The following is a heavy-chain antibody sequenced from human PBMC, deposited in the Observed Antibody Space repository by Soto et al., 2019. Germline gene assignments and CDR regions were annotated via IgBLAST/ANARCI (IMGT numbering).Heavy chain of an antibody. V-gene: IGHV4-59*08. D-gene: IGHD6-13*01. CDR2: IFYSGST. J-gene: IGHJ3*02. CDR1: GDSISNYY. Sequence: QVQLQESGPGLVKPSETLSLTCTVSGDSISNYYWSWIRQPPGKGLEWIGYIFYSGSTNYNPSLKGRGPITVSTSKNQFSLKLGLLTAADTAVYYCARHLWVGSSWYLGAFDIWGQGTMVTVSS. CDR3: ARHLWVGSSWYLGAFDI.